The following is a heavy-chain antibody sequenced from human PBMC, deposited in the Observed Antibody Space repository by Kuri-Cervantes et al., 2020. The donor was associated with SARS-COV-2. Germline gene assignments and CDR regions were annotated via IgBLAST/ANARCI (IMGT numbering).Heavy chain of an antibody. Sequence: GGSLRLSCAASGFTFSDYYMSWIRQAPGKGLEWVSYISSSGSTVYYADSVKGRFTISRDNAKNSLYLQMNSLRAEDTAVYYCARDSITMVQGVTSDAFDIWGRGTMVTVSS. CDR1: GFTFSDYY. D-gene: IGHD3-10*01. V-gene: IGHV3-11*01. CDR3: ARDSITMVQGVTSDAFDI. J-gene: IGHJ3*02. CDR2: ISSSGSTV.